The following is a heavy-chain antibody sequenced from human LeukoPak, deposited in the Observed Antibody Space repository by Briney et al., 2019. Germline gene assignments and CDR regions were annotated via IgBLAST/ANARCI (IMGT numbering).Heavy chain of an antibody. CDR1: GGSISSSSYY. CDR2: IYYSGSGST. J-gene: IGHJ4*02. D-gene: IGHD1-26*01. CDR3: ARDLHDVGATDY. Sequence: SETLSLTCTVSGGSISSSSYYWGWIRQPPGKGLEWIGSIYYSGSGSTYYNPSLKSRVTISVDTSKNQFSLRLNSVTAADTAVYYCARDLHDVGATDYWGQGTLVTVSS. V-gene: IGHV4-39*07.